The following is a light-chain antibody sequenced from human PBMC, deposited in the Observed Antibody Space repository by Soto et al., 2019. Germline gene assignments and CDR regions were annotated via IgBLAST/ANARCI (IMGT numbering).Light chain of an antibody. CDR1: QSVSSSY. CDR2: GAS. V-gene: IGKV3-20*01. CDR3: QQYGSSPLYT. J-gene: IGKJ2*01. Sequence: DIVLTQSPGTLSLSPGERATLSCRASQSVSSSYLDWYQQKPGQAPRLLIYGASSRATGIPDRFSGSGSGTDFTLTISRLEPEDFALYYCQQYGSSPLYTCGQGTKLEIK.